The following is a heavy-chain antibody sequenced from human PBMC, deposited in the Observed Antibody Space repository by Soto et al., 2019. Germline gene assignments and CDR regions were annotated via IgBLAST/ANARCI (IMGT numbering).Heavy chain of an antibody. CDR2: ISGSGGST. Sequence: PGGSLRLSCAASGFTFSSYAMSWVRQAPGKGLEWVSAISGSGGSTYYADSVKGRFTISRDNSKNTLYLQMNSLRAEDTAVYYCANPGTFSSGWNEYFQHWGQGTLVTVSS. J-gene: IGHJ1*01. D-gene: IGHD6-19*01. CDR1: GFTFSSYA. CDR3: ANPGTFSSGWNEYFQH. V-gene: IGHV3-23*01.